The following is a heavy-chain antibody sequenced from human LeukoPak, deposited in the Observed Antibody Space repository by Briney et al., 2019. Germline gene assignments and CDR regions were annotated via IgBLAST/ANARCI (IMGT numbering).Heavy chain of an antibody. CDR3: ARIKYYYDSSTRDAFDI. J-gene: IGHJ3*02. CDR1: GYTFTSYY. Sequence: ASVKVSCKASGYTFTSYYMHWVRQAPGQGLEWMGIINPSGGSTSYAQKFQGRVTMTRDTSTSTVYMELSSLRSEDTAVYYCARIKYYYDSSTRDAFDIWGQGTMVTVSS. V-gene: IGHV1-46*01. D-gene: IGHD3-22*01. CDR2: INPSGGST.